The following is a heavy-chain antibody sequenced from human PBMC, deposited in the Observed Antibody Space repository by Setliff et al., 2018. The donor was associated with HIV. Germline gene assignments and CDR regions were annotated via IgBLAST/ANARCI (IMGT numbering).Heavy chain of an antibody. Sequence: PSETLSLTCTVSGGSISNYYWSWIRQPPGKGLEWIGYISYTGTTKYNPSLKRRVPISVDTSKNQCSVRLSSVSAADTAVDFCARHVARFDYDTGGYSVSHFDYWGQGTQVTVSS. J-gene: IGHJ4*02. CDR3: ARHVARFDYDTGGYSVSHFDY. CDR2: ISYTGTT. CDR1: GGSISNYY. D-gene: IGHD3-22*01. V-gene: IGHV4-59*08.